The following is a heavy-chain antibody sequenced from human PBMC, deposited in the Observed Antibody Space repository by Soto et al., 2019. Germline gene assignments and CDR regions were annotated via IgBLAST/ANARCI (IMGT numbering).Heavy chain of an antibody. CDR3: ARSPAYGDYANLDT. V-gene: IGHV4-61*01. J-gene: IGHJ5*02. Sequence: SETLSLTCSVSGASVSSGSFYWSWIRQPPGKGLEWIGFIYNNETFNYNPSLKSRVTMSVDTSKNQFSLKLNLTSVTAADTAVXYCARSPAYGDYANLDTWGQGTLVTVSS. CDR1: GASVSSGSFY. CDR2: IYNNETF. D-gene: IGHD4-17*01.